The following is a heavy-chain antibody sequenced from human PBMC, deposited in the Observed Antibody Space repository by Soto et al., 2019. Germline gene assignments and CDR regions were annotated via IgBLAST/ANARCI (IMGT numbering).Heavy chain of an antibody. D-gene: IGHD2-15*01. CDR2: INPSGGST. V-gene: IGHV1-46*01. J-gene: IGHJ4*02. Sequence: GASVKLSCKASGYTFTSYYMHWVRQAPGQGLEWMGIINPSGGSTSYAQKFQGRVTMTRDTSTSTVYMELSSLRSEGAAVYYCARDRSSGGYCSGVSCYHTGSCEFDYWGQGTLVTVSA. CDR1: GYTFTSYY. CDR3: ARDRSSGGYCSGVSCYHTGSCEFDY.